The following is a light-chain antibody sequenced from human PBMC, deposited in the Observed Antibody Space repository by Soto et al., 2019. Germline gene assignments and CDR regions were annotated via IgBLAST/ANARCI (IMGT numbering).Light chain of an antibody. V-gene: IGKV2-28*01. CDR2: LGS. Sequence: DTVMTQSPLSLPVTLVQPASISCRSSQSLVYSDGNTYLNWYLQKPGQSPQLLIYLGSNRASGVPDRFSGSGSGTDFTMKISRVEAEDVGVYYCMQPLQSWTFGQGTKVDIK. CDR3: MQPLQSWT. J-gene: IGKJ1*01. CDR1: QSLVYSDGNTY.